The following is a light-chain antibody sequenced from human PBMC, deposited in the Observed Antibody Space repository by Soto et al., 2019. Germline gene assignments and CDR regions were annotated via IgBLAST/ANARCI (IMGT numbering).Light chain of an antibody. V-gene: IGLV2-23*01. J-gene: IGLJ1*01. Sequence: QPALAQPASVSGSPGQSITISCTGNSXFVGSFSLVSWYQQHPGKAPKVMISEGHRRPSGVPDRFSGSSSVTTASLTISRLQADDEADYYCCLYVGATTYVFGTGTKVTVL. CDR2: EGH. CDR3: CLYVGATTYV. CDR1: SXFVGSFSL.